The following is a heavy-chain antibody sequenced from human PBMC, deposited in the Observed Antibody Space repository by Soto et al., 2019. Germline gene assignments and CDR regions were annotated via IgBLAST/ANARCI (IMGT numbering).Heavy chain of an antibody. V-gene: IGHV3-23*01. CDR1: GFPFSSYA. Sequence: GGSLRLSCAASGFPFSSYAMHWVRQAPGKGLEWVSTITSDSTSTYYADSVKGRFTISRDNSNLYLQMNSLRAEVTALYYCAIRKTYSSSWDAFDFWGQGTMVTVSS. CDR2: ITSDSTST. J-gene: IGHJ3*01. D-gene: IGHD6-13*01. CDR3: AIRKTYSSSWDAFDF.